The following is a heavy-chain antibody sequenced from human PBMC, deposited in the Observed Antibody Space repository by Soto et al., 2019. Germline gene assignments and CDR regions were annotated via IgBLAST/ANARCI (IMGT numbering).Heavy chain of an antibody. CDR3: ATRPSAMYFYGSDV. CDR1: GGSITITTYY. J-gene: IGHJ6*02. V-gene: IGHV4-39*01. Sequence: QLQLRESGPGLVKPSETLSLTCSVSGGSITITTYYWAWVRQTPGKGLEWLGSILHSGRSYYNPSLMSRRTMSVDTWRDQFSLNLSSVTAADSGVYYCATRPSAMYFYGSDVWGQGTTVTVSS. CDR2: ILHSGRS.